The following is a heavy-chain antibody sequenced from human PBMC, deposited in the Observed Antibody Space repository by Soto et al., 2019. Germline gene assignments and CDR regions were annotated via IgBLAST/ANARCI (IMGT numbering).Heavy chain of an antibody. J-gene: IGHJ4*02. CDR1: GFSLSDYA. Sequence: EVQLMESGGGLVKPGGTLRLSCVGSGFSLSDYAMSWVRQIPGKGLEWVSAISASGGSIFYADSVKGRFTISRDLRNNTLFLQMNTQKAEDTAFYFCAKDGSGTYYRFFDTWGQGALVTVSS. CDR3: AKDGSGTYYRFFDT. V-gene: IGHV3-23*01. CDR2: ISASGGSI. D-gene: IGHD3-3*01.